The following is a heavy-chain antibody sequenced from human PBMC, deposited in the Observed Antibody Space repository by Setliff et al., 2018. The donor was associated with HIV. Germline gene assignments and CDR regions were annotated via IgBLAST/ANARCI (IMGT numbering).Heavy chain of an antibody. J-gene: IGHJ3*02. CDR2: IDPNSGGT. CDR1: GYSFTGHY. CDR3: ASPFGASDCGCYEYEAFDI. Sequence: ASVKVSCKASGYSFTGHYIHWVRQAPGQGLEWLGRIDPNSGGTKYAQKFQGRVTMTRDTSITTAYMELSRLRSDDTAVYYCASPFGASDCGCYEYEAFDIWGQGTMVTVSS. V-gene: IGHV1-2*06. D-gene: IGHD3-3*01.